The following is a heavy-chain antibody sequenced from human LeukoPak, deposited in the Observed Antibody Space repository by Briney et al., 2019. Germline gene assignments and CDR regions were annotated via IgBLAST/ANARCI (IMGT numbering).Heavy chain of an antibody. CDR2: ISSSSSTI. J-gene: IGHJ4*02. V-gene: IGHV3-48*01. D-gene: IGHD5-24*01. CDR3: AKDVEMATIEGNFDY. Sequence: GGSLRLSCAASGFPFSRCRMHWVRQAPGKGLEWVSYISSSSSTIYYADSVKGRFTISRDNYKNKLYLQMNGLRAEDTAVYYCAKDVEMATIEGNFDYWGQGTLVTVSS. CDR1: GFPFSRCR.